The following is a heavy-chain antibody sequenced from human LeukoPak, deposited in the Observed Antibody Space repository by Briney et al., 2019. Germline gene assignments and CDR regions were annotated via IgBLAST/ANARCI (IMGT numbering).Heavy chain of an antibody. J-gene: IGHJ3*02. Sequence: ASVKVSCKASGYTFTGYYLHWVRQAPGQGLEWMGYINPNSDDRKYAQKFQGRVTMTRDTSISTAYMELSRLRSDDTAMYYCATVSGGSLDIWGQGTMVTVSS. CDR1: GYTFTGYY. CDR2: INPNSDDR. D-gene: IGHD3-16*01. CDR3: ATVSGGSLDI. V-gene: IGHV1-2*02.